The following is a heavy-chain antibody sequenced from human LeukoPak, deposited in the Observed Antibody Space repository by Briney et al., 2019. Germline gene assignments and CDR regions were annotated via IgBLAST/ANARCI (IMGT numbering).Heavy chain of an antibody. D-gene: IGHD3-22*01. CDR3: AREKAYYDSSGYLGY. Sequence: GSLRLSCAASGFTFSTYGMHWVRQAPGKGLEWVAVISYDGSNKYYADSVKGRFTISRDNSKNTLYLQMNSLRAEDTAVYYCAREKAYYDSSGYLGYWGQGTLVTVSS. CDR2: ISYDGSNK. CDR1: GFTFSTYG. J-gene: IGHJ4*02. V-gene: IGHV3-30*03.